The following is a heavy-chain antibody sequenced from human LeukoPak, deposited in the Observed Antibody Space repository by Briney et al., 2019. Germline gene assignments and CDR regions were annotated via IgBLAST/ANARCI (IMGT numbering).Heavy chain of an antibody. D-gene: IGHD6-19*01. Sequence: GRSLRLSCAASGFTFSNYAMHWVRQAPGKGLEWVAVISYDGRNKYYAESVKGRFTISRDNSKNTLYLQMNSLRDEDTAVYYCARGGLQYSSGIDYWGQGTLVTVFS. CDR2: ISYDGRNK. V-gene: IGHV3-30*04. CDR1: GFTFSNYA. CDR3: ARGGLQYSSGIDY. J-gene: IGHJ4*02.